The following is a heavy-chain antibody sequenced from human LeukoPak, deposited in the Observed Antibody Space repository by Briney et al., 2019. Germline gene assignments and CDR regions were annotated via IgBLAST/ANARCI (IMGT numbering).Heavy chain of an antibody. J-gene: IGHJ3*02. Sequence: GGSLRLSCAASGFTFSSYEMNWVRQDPGKGLVWVSRINSDGSRTTYADSVKGRFTISRDNAKNTLYLQMNSLRAADTAVYYCASLFLCYGCSSSSHSFNIWGQGTMVTVSS. D-gene: IGHD2-2*01. CDR1: GFTFSSYE. CDR3: ASLFLCYGCSSSSHSFNI. V-gene: IGHV3-74*03. CDR2: INSDGSRT.